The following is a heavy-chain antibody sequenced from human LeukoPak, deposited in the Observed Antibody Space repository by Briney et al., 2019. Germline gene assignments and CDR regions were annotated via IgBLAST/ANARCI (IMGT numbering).Heavy chain of an antibody. CDR2: ISGSGGST. Sequence: GGSLRLSCAASGFTFSSYAMSWVRQAPGKGLEWVSAISGSGGSTYYADSVKGRFTISRDNSKNTLYLQMNSLRAEDTAVYYCARTRDSSSGTNSYYYYYGMDVRGQGTTVTVSS. CDR1: GFTFSSYA. D-gene: IGHD6-13*01. J-gene: IGHJ6*02. V-gene: IGHV3-23*01. CDR3: ARTRDSSSGTNSYYYYYGMDV.